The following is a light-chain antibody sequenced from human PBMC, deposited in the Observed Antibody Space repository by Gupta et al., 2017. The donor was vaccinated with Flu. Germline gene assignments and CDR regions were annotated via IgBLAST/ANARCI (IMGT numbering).Light chain of an antibody. CDR2: DDR. J-gene: IGLJ2*01. CDR1: NIEYKH. CDR3: QVWFSSSYLL. Sequence: SFVLTQPPSVSVAPGQTATITCGGDNIEYKHVHRYQQRPGQAPVLVLYDDRRRPSGIPGRFSGSHSGNTATLTIDRVEVGDEAEYYCQVWFSSSYLLFGGGTRLTVL. V-gene: IGLV3-21*02.